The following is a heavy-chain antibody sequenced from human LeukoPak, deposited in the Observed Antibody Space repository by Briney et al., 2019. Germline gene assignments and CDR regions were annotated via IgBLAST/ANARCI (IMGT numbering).Heavy chain of an antibody. CDR1: GYTFTSYY. D-gene: IGHD3-22*01. CDR2: INHSSGST. CDR3: ARRGDSSGYYPSYFDY. Sequence: ASVKVSCKASGYTFTSYYMHWVRQAPGQGLEWMGIINHSSGSTSYAQKFQGRVTMTRDMSTSTVYMELSTLRSEDTAVYYCARRGDSSGYYPSYFDYWGQGTLVTVSS. J-gene: IGHJ4*02. V-gene: IGHV1-46*01.